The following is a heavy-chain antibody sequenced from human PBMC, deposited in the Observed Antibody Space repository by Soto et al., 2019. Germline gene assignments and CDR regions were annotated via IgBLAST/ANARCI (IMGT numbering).Heavy chain of an antibody. Sequence: PGGSLRLSCAASGFTFSSYSMNWVRQAPGKGLEWVSYISSSSSTIYYADSVKGRFTISRDNAKNSLYLQMNSLRAEDTAVYYCARDLCSSTSCYIRIYYYGMDVWGQGTTVTLSS. CDR1: GFTFSSYS. D-gene: IGHD2-2*02. CDR3: ARDLCSSTSCYIRIYYYGMDV. J-gene: IGHJ6*02. CDR2: ISSSSSTI. V-gene: IGHV3-48*01.